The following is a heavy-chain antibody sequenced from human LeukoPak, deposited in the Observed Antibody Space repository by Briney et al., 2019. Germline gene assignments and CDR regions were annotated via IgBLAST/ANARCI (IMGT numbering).Heavy chain of an antibody. CDR1: GYTFTSYA. CDR2: INTNTGNP. Sequence: ASVKVSCKASGYTFTSYAMNWVRQAPGQGLEWMGWINTNTGNPTYAQGFTGRFVFSLDTSVSTAYLQISSLKAEDTAVYYCAREILFDFWSGYYMTSGYWFDPWGQGTLVTVSS. D-gene: IGHD3-3*01. CDR3: AREILFDFWSGYYMTSGYWFDP. V-gene: IGHV7-4-1*02. J-gene: IGHJ5*02.